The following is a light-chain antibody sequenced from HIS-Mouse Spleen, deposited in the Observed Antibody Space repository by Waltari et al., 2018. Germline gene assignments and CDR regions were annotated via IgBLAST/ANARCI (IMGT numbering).Light chain of an antibody. CDR1: SLDVGSYNL. J-gene: IGLJ3*02. CDR3: CSYAGSSTWV. CDR2: EGS. V-gene: IGLV2-23*01. Sequence: QSALTQPASVSGSPGQSITIPCTGTSLDVGSYNLLSWYQQHPGKAPKLMIYEGSKRPSGVSNRFSGSKSGNTASLTISGLQAEDEADYYCCSYAGSSTWVFGGGTKLTVL.